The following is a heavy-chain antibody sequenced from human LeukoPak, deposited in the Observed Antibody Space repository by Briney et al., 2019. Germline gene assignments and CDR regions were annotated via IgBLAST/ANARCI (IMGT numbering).Heavy chain of an antibody. J-gene: IGHJ4*02. V-gene: IGHV4-34*01. D-gene: IGHD3-16*01. Sequence: PWETLSLTCAVYGASFSDYYWSWIRQSPEKGLEWIGEISNIGTTSYNPSLNSRVIMSVDTSKNQFSLRLSSVTAADTAVCYCARGGYGPRLGNWGQGTLVTVSS. CDR3: ARGGYGPRLGN. CDR1: GASFSDYY. CDR2: ISNIGTT.